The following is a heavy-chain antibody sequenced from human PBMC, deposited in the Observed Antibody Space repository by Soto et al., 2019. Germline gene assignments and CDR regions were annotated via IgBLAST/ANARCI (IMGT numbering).Heavy chain of an antibody. V-gene: IGHV1-2*06. CDR3: ARVLEGRYSDESSGY. CDR1: GYTFTNYY. CDR2: INPKTGTT. Sequence: ASVKVSCKASGYTFTNYYIHWVRQAPGQGLEWVGLINPKTGTTNDAPKFQGRVTMTSDTSTSTAYMELSSLRSEDTAVFYCARVLEGRYSDESSGYWGQGTLVTVSS. D-gene: IGHD3-22*01. J-gene: IGHJ4*02.